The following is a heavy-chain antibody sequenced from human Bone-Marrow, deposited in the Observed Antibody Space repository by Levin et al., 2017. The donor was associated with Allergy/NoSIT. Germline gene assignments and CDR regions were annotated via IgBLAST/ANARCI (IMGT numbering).Heavy chain of an antibody. CDR3: ARGLYDYNADLAV. Sequence: SETLSLTCSVSGGSISSRDYFWGWIRQPPGKGLEWIGSISYTGTTYYNPSLKSRLTISLDTSKNQFSLTLRSVTAADTATYFCARGLYDYNADLAVWGQGTLVTVSS. CDR1: GGSISSRDYF. D-gene: IGHD3-16*01. CDR2: ISYTGTT. J-gene: IGHJ4*02. V-gene: IGHV4-39*07.